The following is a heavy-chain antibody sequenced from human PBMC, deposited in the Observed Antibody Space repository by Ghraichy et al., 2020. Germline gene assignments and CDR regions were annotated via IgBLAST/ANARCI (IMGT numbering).Heavy chain of an antibody. J-gene: IGHJ6*02. CDR3: ARDRGQYGSGLMGV. D-gene: IGHD3-10*01. CDR1: GFTFTSYG. V-gene: IGHV3-33*01. Sequence: GGSLRLSCAASGFTFTSYGMHWVRQVPGKGLEWVANVYNDGSNTYYAESVKGRFTVSRDNSKNTLHLQMNSLRAEDTAVYYCARDRGQYGSGLMGVWGQGTTVTVSS. CDR2: VYNDGSNT.